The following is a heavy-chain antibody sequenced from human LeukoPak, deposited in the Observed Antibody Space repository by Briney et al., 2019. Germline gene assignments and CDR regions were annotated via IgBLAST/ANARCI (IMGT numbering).Heavy chain of an antibody. CDR3: ARGRRRSDAFDI. CDR2: IIPILGIA. J-gene: IGHJ3*02. V-gene: IGHV1-69*04. CDR1: GGTFSSYA. D-gene: IGHD5-24*01. Sequence: ASVKVSCKASGGTFSSYAISWVRQAPGQGLEWMGRIIPILGIANYAQKFQGRVTMTRNASISTAYMELSSLRSEDTAVYYCARGRRRSDAFDIWGQGTMVTVSS.